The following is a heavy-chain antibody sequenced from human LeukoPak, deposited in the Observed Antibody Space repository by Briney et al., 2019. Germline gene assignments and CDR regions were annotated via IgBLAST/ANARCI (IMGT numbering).Heavy chain of an antibody. J-gene: IGHJ4*02. D-gene: IGHD3-16*01. CDR1: GFAFGAYW. CDR2: INEDATTI. Sequence: GGSLRLSCAASGFAFGAYWMHWVRQAPGKGLEWVSRINEDATTITYADSVKGRFIISRDNSKKSLYLQMNNLRAEDTAVYYCVRDLILVWTPGDDFDFWGQGTLVIVSS. V-gene: IGHV3-74*01. CDR3: VRDLILVWTPGDDFDF.